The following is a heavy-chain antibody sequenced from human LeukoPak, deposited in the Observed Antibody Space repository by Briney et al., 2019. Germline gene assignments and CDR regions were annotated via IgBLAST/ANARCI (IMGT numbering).Heavy chain of an antibody. CDR3: ARAGYSGYPPQDDAFDI. D-gene: IGHD5-12*01. Sequence: ASVKVSCKASGYTFTGYYMHWVRQAPGQGLEWTGWINPNSGGTNYAQKFQGRVTMTRDTSISTAYMELSRLRSDDTAVYYCARAGYSGYPPQDDAFDIWGQGTMVTVSS. CDR2: INPNSGGT. J-gene: IGHJ3*02. CDR1: GYTFTGYY. V-gene: IGHV1-2*02.